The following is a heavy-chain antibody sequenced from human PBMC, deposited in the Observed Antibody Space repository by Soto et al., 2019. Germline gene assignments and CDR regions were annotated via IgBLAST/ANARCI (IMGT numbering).Heavy chain of an antibody. V-gene: IGHV3-9*01. J-gene: IGHJ6*02. D-gene: IGHD3-10*01. Sequence: EVQLVESGGGLVQPGRSLRLSCAASGFTFDDYAMHWVRLAPGKGLEWVSGISWNSGSIGYADSVKGRFTISRDNAKNSLYLQMNSLRAEDTALYYCAKDAITMVRGVISYYGMDVWGQGTTVTVSS. CDR1: GFTFDDYA. CDR2: ISWNSGSI. CDR3: AKDAITMVRGVISYYGMDV.